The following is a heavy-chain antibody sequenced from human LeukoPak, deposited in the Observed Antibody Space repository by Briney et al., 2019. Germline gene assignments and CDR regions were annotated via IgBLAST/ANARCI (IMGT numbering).Heavy chain of an antibody. Sequence: GGSLRLSCAASGFTFSSYSMNWVRQAPGKGLEWVSSISSSSSYIYYADSVKGRFTISRDNSKNTLYLQMNSLRAEDTAVYYCASPYYDFWSGYSKSRDYWGQGTLVTVSS. V-gene: IGHV3-21*04. CDR2: ISSSSSYI. D-gene: IGHD3-3*01. CDR1: GFTFSSYS. J-gene: IGHJ4*02. CDR3: ASPYYDFWSGYSKSRDY.